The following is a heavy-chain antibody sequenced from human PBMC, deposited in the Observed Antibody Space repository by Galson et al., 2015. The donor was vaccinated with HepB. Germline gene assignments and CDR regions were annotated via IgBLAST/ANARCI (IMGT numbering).Heavy chain of an antibody. J-gene: IGHJ5*02. CDR2: TYYTSKWFN. V-gene: IGHV6-1*01. CDR3: ARAPYSGSYHAPVWPWFDP. Sequence: CAISGDSVSRNNVAWNWIRQSPSRGLEWLGRTYYTSKWFNDYAGSVKSRITINSDTSKNQFSLKLSSVTAADTAVYYCARAPYSGSYHAPVWPWFDPWGQGTLVTASS. CDR1: GDSVSRNNVA. D-gene: IGHD1-26*01.